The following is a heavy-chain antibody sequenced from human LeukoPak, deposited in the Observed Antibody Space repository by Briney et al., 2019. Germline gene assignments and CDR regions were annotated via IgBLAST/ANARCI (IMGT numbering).Heavy chain of an antibody. Sequence: GGSLRLSCAASGFTVSSNYMTWVRQAPGKGLEWVSVIYSGGSTYYADSVKGRFTISRDNSKNTLYLQMINLRAEDTAVYYCARRGYCSGGSCYSLYFDLWGRGTLVTVSS. CDR3: ARRGYCSGGSCYSLYFDL. CDR1: GFTVSSNY. V-gene: IGHV3-53*01. J-gene: IGHJ2*01. CDR2: IYSGGST. D-gene: IGHD2-15*01.